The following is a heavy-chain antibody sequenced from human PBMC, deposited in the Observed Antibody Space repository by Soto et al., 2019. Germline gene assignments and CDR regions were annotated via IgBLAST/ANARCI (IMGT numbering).Heavy chain of an antibody. CDR1: GGTFSSYA. CDR2: IIPIFGTA. V-gene: IGHV1-69*01. D-gene: IGHD6-19*01. J-gene: IGHJ6*02. Sequence: QVQLVQSGAEVKKPGSSVKVSCKASGGTFSSYAISWVRQAPGQGLEWMGGIIPIFGTANYAQKFQGRGTITADESTSPAYMELSSLRSEGTDVYYCARVRGGYSSGWYPRYYYYCGMDVWGQGTTVTVSS. CDR3: ARVRGGYSSGWYPRYYYYCGMDV.